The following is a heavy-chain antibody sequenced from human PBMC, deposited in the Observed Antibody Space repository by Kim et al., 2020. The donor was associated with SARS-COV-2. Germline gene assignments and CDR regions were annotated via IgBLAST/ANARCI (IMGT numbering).Heavy chain of an antibody. J-gene: IGHJ4*02. V-gene: IGHV1-8*01. Sequence: ASVKVSCKASGYTFTSYDINWVRQATGQGLEWMGWMNPNSGNTGYAQKFQGRVTMTRNTSISTAYMELSSLRSEDTAVYYCARGGFYYDSSGYYTGFDYWGQGTLVTVSS. CDR2: MNPNSGNT. CDR1: GYTFTSYD. CDR3: ARGGFYYDSSGYYTGFDY. D-gene: IGHD3-22*01.